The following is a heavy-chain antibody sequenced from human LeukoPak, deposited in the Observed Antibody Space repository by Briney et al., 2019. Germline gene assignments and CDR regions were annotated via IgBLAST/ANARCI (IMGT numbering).Heavy chain of an antibody. J-gene: IGHJ4*02. CDR2: ISYDGSNK. D-gene: IGHD5-18*01. V-gene: IGHV3-30*18. CDR3: AKDPRGYSYGSIDY. Sequence: GGSLRLSCAASGFTFSSYGMHWVRQAPDKGLEWVAVISYDGSNKYYADSVKGRFTISRDNSKNTLYLQMNSLRAEETAVYYCAKDPRGYSYGSIDYWGQGTLVTVSS. CDR1: GFTFSSYG.